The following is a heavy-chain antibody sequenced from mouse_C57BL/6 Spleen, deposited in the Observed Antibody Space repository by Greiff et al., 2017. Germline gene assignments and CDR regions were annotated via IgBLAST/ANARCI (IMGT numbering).Heavy chain of an antibody. CDR1: GFSLTSYG. CDR2: IWSGGST. D-gene: IGHD1-1*01. CDR3: ASPVTTVVATGAMDY. Sequence: VQLQQSGPGLVQPSQSLSITCTVSGFSLTSYGVHWVRQSPGKGLEWLGVIWSGGSTAYNAAFISSLSISKDNSKSQVFFKMNSLQADDTAIYYCASPVTTVVATGAMDYWGQGTSVTVSS. J-gene: IGHJ4*01. V-gene: IGHV2-2*01.